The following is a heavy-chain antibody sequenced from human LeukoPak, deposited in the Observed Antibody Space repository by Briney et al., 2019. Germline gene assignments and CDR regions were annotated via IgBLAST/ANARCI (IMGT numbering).Heavy chain of an antibody. J-gene: IGHJ6*02. CDR2: ISYDGSNK. D-gene: IGHD6-19*01. Sequence: PGGSLRLSCAASGFTFSSYGMHWVRQAPGKGLEWVAVISYDGSNKYYADSVMGRFTISRDNSKNTLYLQMNSLRAEDTAVYYCAKDPHSSGWYVRGYYYYGMDVWGQGTTVTVSS. V-gene: IGHV3-30*18. CDR3: AKDPHSSGWYVRGYYYYGMDV. CDR1: GFTFSSYG.